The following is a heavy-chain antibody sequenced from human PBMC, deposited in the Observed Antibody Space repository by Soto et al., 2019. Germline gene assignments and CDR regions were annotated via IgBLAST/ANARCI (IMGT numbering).Heavy chain of an antibody. CDR1: GGSVSGYY. D-gene: IGHD2-2*01. J-gene: IGHJ6*02. CDR2: SHYGGTT. V-gene: IGHV4-59*02. CDR3: TRHAIIPKFQYGLDV. Sequence: ASETLSLTCTVSGGSVSGYYWSWIRQPPGKGLEWLGYSHYGGTTMYNPSVKSRVTISVDTSNNQFSLRLNSVTAADTAVYYCTRHAIIPKFQYGLDVWGQGTTVTVSS.